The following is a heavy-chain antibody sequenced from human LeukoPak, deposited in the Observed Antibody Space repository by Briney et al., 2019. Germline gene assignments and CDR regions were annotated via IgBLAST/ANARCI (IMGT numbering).Heavy chain of an antibody. J-gene: IGHJ4*02. CDR1: GGTFSSYA. CDR2: IIPIFGTA. Sequence: VASAKVSCKASGGTFSSYAISWVRQAPGQGLEWMGGIIPIFGTANYAQKFQGRVTITTDESTSTAYMELSSLRSEDTAVYYCAADKRGYFDYWGQGTLVTVSS. CDR3: AADKRGYFDY. V-gene: IGHV1-69*05. D-gene: IGHD3-10*01.